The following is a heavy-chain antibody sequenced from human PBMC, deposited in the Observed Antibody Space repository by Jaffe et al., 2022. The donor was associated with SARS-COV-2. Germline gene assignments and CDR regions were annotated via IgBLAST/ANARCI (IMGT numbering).Heavy chain of an antibody. CDR2: IYSGGST. CDR1: GFTVSSNY. V-gene: IGHV3-66*02. Sequence: EVQLVESGGGLVQPGGSLRLSCAASGFTVSSNYMSWVRQAPGKGLEWVSVIYSGGSTYYADSVKGRFTISRDNSKNTLYLQMNSLRAEDTAVYYCARDKGSGSYYFDYWGQGTLVTVSS. D-gene: IGHD1-26*01. J-gene: IGHJ4*02. CDR3: ARDKGSGSYYFDY.